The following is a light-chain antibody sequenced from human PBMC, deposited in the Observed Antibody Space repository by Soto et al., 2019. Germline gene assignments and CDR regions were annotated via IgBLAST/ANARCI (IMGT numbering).Light chain of an antibody. CDR2: EVS. CDR1: SSDVGGYNY. Sequence: QSVLTQPPSASGSPGQSVTISCTGTSSDVGGYNYVSWYQQHPGKAPKLMIYEVSKRPSGVPDRFSGSKSGNTASLTVSGLQAEDEADYFCSSYVGSNNLVFGGVTKLTLL. J-gene: IGLJ3*02. V-gene: IGLV2-8*01. CDR3: SSYVGSNNLV.